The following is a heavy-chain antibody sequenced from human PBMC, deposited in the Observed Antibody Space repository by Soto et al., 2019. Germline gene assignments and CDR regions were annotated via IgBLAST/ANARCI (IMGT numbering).Heavy chain of an antibody. D-gene: IGHD3-10*01. Sequence: GGSLRLSCAASGFTFSSYAMHWVRQAPGKGLEYVSAISSNGGSTYYADSVKGRFTISRDNSKNTLYLQMGSLRAEDMAVYYCARELLLLWFGELLQGPMDVWGQGTTVTVSS. V-gene: IGHV3-64*02. J-gene: IGHJ6*02. CDR2: ISSNGGST. CDR1: GFTFSSYA. CDR3: ARELLLLWFGELLQGPMDV.